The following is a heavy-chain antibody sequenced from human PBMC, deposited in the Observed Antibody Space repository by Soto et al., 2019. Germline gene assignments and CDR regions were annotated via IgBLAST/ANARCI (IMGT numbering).Heavy chain of an antibody. J-gene: IGHJ4*02. D-gene: IGHD2-2*01. CDR2: ISYDGNIK. CDR1: GFTFSSYG. CDR3: AKDRRRYCSSTNCQEFDF. Sequence: GGSLRLSCAASGFTFSSYGIHWVRQAPGKGLEWVAVISYDGNIKYYADSVKGRFTISRDNSKKTVYLQMNSLRANDTAVYYCAKDRRRYCSSTNCQEFDFWGQGTPVTVSS. V-gene: IGHV3-30*18.